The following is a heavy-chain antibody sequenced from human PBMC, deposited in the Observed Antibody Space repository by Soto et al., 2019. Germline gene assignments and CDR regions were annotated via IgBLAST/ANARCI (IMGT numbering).Heavy chain of an antibody. CDR2: IYYSGST. J-gene: IGHJ5*02. Sequence: SETLSLTCTVSGGSISSSSYYWGWIRQPPGKVLEWIGSIYYSGSTYYNPSLKSRVTISVDTSKNQFSLKLSSVTAADTAVYYCARQQRPFLWVEEPQRKNWFDPWGQGTLVTVS. V-gene: IGHV4-39*01. CDR1: GGSISSSSYY. CDR3: ARQQRPFLWVEEPQRKNWFDP. D-gene: IGHD3-10*01.